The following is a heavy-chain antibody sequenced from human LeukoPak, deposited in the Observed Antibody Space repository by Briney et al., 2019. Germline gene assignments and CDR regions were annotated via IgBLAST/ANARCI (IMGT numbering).Heavy chain of an antibody. J-gene: IGHJ4*02. CDR3: VPLNWNPPGDFDR. V-gene: IGHV3-7*01. CDR1: GFTFSNYW. Sequence: GGSLRLSCAASGFTFSNYWMNWVRQALGKGLEWVANIKEDGSDKYYVDSVKGRFSISKDNAKNSLYLQMNSLRVEDTAVYYCVPLNWNPPGDFDRWGQGTLVTVSS. CDR2: IKEDGSDK. D-gene: IGHD1-20*01.